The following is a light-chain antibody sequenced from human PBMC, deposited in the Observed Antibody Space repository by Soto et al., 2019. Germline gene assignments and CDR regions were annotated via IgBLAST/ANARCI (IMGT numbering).Light chain of an antibody. J-gene: IGKJ5*01. CDR2: DAS. CDR1: QSVSSY. V-gene: IGKV3-11*01. CDR3: QQRSNWPPIT. Sequence: EIVLTQSPVTLSLSPGERATLSCRASQSVSSYLAWYQQKPGQAPRLLIYDASNRATGVPARFSASGSGTNFTLTISSLEPEDFAVYYCQQRSNWPPITFGQGTRLDMK.